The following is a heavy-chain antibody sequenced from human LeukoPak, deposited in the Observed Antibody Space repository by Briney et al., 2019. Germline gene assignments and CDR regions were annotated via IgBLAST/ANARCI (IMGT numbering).Heavy chain of an antibody. D-gene: IGHD1-26*01. V-gene: IGHV3-30*19. CDR3: ARRRIVGSTDDAFDI. Sequence: GGSLRLSCAASGFTFSSYGMHWVRQAPGKGLEWAAVISSDGNTKYYADSVKGRFTISRDNSNNTLYLQMNSLRADDTAIYYCARRRIVGSTDDAFDIWGQGTMVTLSS. J-gene: IGHJ3*02. CDR1: GFTFSSYG. CDR2: ISSDGNTK.